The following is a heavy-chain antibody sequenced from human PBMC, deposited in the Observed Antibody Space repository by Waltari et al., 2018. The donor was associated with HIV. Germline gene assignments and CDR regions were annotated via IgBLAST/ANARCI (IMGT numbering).Heavy chain of an antibody. J-gene: IGHJ4*02. Sequence: QVQLVQSGAEVKKPGASVKVSCKASEYTFTDYYMHWVRQAPGQGLEWMGRINPNSGGTNYAQKFQGRVTMTRDTSISTAYMDLSSLRSDDTAVYFCVRDGARIGLAVTISDYWGQGTLVTVSS. CDR3: VRDGARIGLAVTISDY. CDR1: EYTFTDYY. CDR2: INPNSGGT. V-gene: IGHV1-2*06. D-gene: IGHD6-19*01.